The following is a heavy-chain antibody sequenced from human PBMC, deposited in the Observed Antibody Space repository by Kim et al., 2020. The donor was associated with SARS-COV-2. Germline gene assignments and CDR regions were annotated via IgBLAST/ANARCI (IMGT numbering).Heavy chain of an antibody. CDR2: IYYSGST. V-gene: IGHV4-59*01. CDR1: GGSISSYY. CDR3: AGGGDSSGLFDY. D-gene: IGHD3-22*01. Sequence: SETLSLTCTVSGGSISSYYWSWIRQPPGKGLEWIGYIYYSGSTNYNPSLKSRVTISVDTSKNQFSLKLSSVTAADTAVYYCAGGGDSSGLFDYWGQGTLVTVSS. J-gene: IGHJ4*02.